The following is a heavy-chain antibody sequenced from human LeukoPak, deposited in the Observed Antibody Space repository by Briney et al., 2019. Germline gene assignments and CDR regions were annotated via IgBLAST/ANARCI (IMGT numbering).Heavy chain of an antibody. Sequence: SGTLSLTCSVSGGSVSSSHYWGWIRQPPGKGLEWIGSIYYGGSTYYNASLRRRVTTSVDTSKNQFSLKLSSVTAADTAVYYCAKSTYYYDTFVNAFDLWGQGTVVTVSS. CDR3: AKSTYYYDTFVNAFDL. D-gene: IGHD3-22*01. CDR1: GGSVSSSHY. J-gene: IGHJ3*01. V-gene: IGHV4-39*07. CDR2: IYYGGST.